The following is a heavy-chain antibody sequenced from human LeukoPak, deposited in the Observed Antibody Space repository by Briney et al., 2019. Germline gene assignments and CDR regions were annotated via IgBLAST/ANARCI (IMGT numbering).Heavy chain of an antibody. CDR1: GFTFSSYA. J-gene: IGHJ3*02. Sequence: GGSLRLSCAASGFTFSSYAMSWVRQAPGKGLGWVSAISGSGGSTYYADSVKGRFTISRDNSKNTLYLQMNSLRAEDTAVYYCAKDLYYYDSSGYYYDAFDIWGQGTMVTVSS. CDR2: ISGSGGST. V-gene: IGHV3-23*01. CDR3: AKDLYYYDSSGYYYDAFDI. D-gene: IGHD3-22*01.